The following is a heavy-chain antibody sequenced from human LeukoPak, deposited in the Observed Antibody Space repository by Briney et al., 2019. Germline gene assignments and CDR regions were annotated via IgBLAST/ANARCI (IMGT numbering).Heavy chain of an antibody. CDR3: TRERLYGASALDY. CDR1: GFTFSSYW. V-gene: IGHV3-7*01. J-gene: IGHJ4*02. D-gene: IGHD4-17*01. Sequence: GGSLRLSCAASGFTFSSYWMTWVRQAPGKGLEMVAQIKDDGTEKFYLDSLRGRFTISRDNSKDSLYLHINSLRAEDTAVYYCTRERLYGASALDYWGQGIVVTVSS. CDR2: IKDDGTEK.